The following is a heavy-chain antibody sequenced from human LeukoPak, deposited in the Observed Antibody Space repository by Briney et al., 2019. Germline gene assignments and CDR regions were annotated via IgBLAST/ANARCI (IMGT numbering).Heavy chain of an antibody. D-gene: IGHD5-18*01. CDR2: TYYSGST. J-gene: IGHJ5*02. V-gene: IGHV4-39*01. CDR1: GGSISSSNFY. Sequence: SQTLSLTCTVSGGSISSSNFYWGWIRQPPGKWLEWIGTTYYSGSTYYSPSLKSRVTISVDTSKNQFSLRLSSVTAADTAVYYCARHAALDTKRGWNNHNWFDPWGQGTLVTVSS. CDR3: ARHAALDTKRGWNNHNWFDP.